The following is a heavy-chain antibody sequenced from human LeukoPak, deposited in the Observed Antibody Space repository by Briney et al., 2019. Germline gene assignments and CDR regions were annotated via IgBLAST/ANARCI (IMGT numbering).Heavy chain of an antibody. V-gene: IGHV1-69*13. J-gene: IGHJ4*02. CDR2: IIPIFGTA. Sequence: SVKVSCKASGGTFSSYAISWVRQAPGQGLECMGGIIPIFGTANYAQKFQGRVTITADESTSTAYMELSSLRSEDTAVYYCARGPDGYNWYFDYWGQGTLVTVSS. CDR1: GGTFSSYA. D-gene: IGHD5-24*01. CDR3: ARGPDGYNWYFDY.